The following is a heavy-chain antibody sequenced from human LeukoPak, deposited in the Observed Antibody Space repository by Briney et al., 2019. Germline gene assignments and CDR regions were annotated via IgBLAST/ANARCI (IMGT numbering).Heavy chain of an antibody. Sequence: GGSLRLSCEASGFTFSSYEMNWFRQAPGKGLEWVSYVSKSGGTMKNADSVKGRFTVSRDNAKNSLYLQMNSLTAEDAAVYYCATAVIRGRGTMVTVSS. CDR1: GFTFSSYE. CDR2: VSKSGGTM. V-gene: IGHV3-48*03. J-gene: IGHJ3*02. CDR3: ATAVI.